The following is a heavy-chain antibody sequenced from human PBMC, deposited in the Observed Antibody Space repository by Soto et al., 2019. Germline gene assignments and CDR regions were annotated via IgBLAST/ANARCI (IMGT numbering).Heavy chain of an antibody. CDR2: IHPGDSNA. Sequence: ESLPIRCKGSGYNFADYWIGLVRQMPGKGLEWMGLIHPGDSNAKYSPSFQGQVTFSADKSISTAYLQWSSLKASDTAMYYCARVVIWGHNWFDPWGQGTLVTVSS. J-gene: IGHJ5*02. CDR1: GYNFADYW. D-gene: IGHD3-22*01. V-gene: IGHV5-51*01. CDR3: ARVVIWGHNWFDP.